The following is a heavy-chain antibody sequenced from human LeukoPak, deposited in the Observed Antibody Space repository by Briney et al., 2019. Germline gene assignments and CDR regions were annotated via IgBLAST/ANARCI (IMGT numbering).Heavy chain of an antibody. CDR1: GVTFSNYW. D-gene: IGHD6-13*01. J-gene: IGHJ4*02. CDR2: INSDGSTI. V-gene: IGHV3-74*01. Sequence: GGSLRLSCAVSGVTFSNYWMHWVRQAPGKGLVWVSRINSDGSTISYADSVKGRFTISRDNAKNTLYLQMNGLRAEDTAVYYCAGGLSTAAGGWGQGTLVTVSS. CDR3: AGGLSTAAGG.